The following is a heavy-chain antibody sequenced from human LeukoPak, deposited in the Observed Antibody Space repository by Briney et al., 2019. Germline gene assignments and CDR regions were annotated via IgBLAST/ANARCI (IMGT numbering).Heavy chain of an antibody. D-gene: IGHD1-26*01. J-gene: IGHJ6*03. Sequence: PSETLSLTCTVSGGSISSYYWSWIRQPPEKGLEWIGYIYYSGSTNYNPSLKSRVTISVDTSKNQFSLKLSSVTAADTAVYYCARGSGSYYGYYYMDVWGKGTTVTVSS. CDR2: IYYSGST. CDR1: GGSISSYY. V-gene: IGHV4-59*01. CDR3: ARGSGSYYGYYYMDV.